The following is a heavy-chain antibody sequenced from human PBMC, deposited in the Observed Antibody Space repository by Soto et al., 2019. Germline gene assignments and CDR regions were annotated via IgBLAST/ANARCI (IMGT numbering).Heavy chain of an antibody. V-gene: IGHV3-33*01. CDR1: GFTFSSYG. J-gene: IGHJ5*02. CDR3: ARAAYCGGDCYYNNWFDP. Sequence: PGGSLRLSCAASGFTFSSYGMHWVRQAPGKGLEWVAVIWYDGSNKYYADSVKGRFTISRDNSKNTLYLQMNSLRAEDTAVYYCARAAYCGGDCYYNNWFDPWGQGTLVTVSS. D-gene: IGHD2-21*02. CDR2: IWYDGSNK.